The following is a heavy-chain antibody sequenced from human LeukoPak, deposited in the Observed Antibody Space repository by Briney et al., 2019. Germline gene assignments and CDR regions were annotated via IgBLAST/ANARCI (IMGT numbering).Heavy chain of an antibody. CDR1: GFTFSSYG. J-gene: IGHJ4*02. CDR3: AKGGNYYDGSGFDY. Sequence: GSLRLSCAASGFTFSSYGMHWVRQAPGKGLEWVAVISYDGSNKYYADSVKGRFTISRDNSKNTLYLQMNSLRAEDTAVYYCAKGGNYYDGSGFDYWGQGTLVTVSS. V-gene: IGHV3-30*18. CDR2: ISYDGSNK. D-gene: IGHD3-22*01.